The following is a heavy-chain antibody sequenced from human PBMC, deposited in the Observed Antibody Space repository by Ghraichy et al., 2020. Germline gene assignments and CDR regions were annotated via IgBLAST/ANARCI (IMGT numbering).Heavy chain of an antibody. CDR3: AKVDCSGGSCYEGSVDY. V-gene: IGHV3-23*01. D-gene: IGHD2-15*01. CDR2: ISGSGGST. J-gene: IGHJ4*02. Sequence: GGSLRLSCAASGFTFSSYAMSWVRQAPGKGLEWVSAISGSGGSTYYADSVKGRFTISRDNSKNTLYLQMNSLRAEDTAVYYCAKVDCSGGSCYEGSVDYWGQGTLVTVSS. CDR1: GFTFSSYA.